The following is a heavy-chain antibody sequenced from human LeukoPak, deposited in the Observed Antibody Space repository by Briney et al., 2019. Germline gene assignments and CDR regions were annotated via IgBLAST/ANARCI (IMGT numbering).Heavy chain of an antibody. CDR2: IWYDGSNK. CDR3: ARGRDSSTSFDY. J-gene: IGHJ4*02. D-gene: IGHD2-2*01. V-gene: IGHV3-33*01. CDR1: GFTFSSYG. Sequence: GGSLRLPCAASGFTFSSYGMHWVRQAPGKGLEWVAVIWYDGSNKYYADSVKGRFTISRDNSKNTLYLQVNSLRAEDTAVYYCARGRDSSTSFDYWGQGTLVTVSS.